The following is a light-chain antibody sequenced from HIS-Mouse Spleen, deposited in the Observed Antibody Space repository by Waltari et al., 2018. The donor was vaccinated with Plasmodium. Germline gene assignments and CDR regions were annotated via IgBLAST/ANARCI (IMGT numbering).Light chain of an antibody. CDR3: QVWDSNSDHVV. V-gene: IGLV3-21*03. Sequence: SYVLTQPPSVSVAPGKTARITCGGNNIGRKSEQGYQQKPGQAPVWVVYDDSDRPSGIPERFSCSNSGNTATLTISRVEAGDEADYYCQVWDSNSDHVVFGGGTKLTVL. CDR2: DDS. J-gene: IGLJ2*01. CDR1: NIGRKS.